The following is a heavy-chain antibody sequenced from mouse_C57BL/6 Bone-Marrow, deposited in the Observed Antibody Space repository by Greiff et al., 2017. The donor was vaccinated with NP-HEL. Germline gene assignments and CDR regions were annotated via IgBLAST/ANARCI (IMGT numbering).Heavy chain of an antibody. J-gene: IGHJ2*01. V-gene: IGHV3-6*01. Sequence: EVQLQESGPGLVKPSQSLSLTCSVTGYSITSGYYWNWIRQFPGNKLEWMGYISYDGSNNYNPSLKNRISITRDTSKNQFFLKLNSVTTEDTATYYCARDPPSSFDYWGQGTTLTVSS. CDR1: GYSITSGYY. D-gene: IGHD1-1*01. CDR2: ISYDGSN. CDR3: ARDPPSSFDY.